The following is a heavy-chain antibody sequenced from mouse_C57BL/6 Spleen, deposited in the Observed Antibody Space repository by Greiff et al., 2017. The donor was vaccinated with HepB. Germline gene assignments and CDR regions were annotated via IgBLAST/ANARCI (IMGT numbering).Heavy chain of an antibody. Sequence: VVEPGASVKISCKASGYTFTDYYMNWVKQSHGKSLEWIGDINPNNGGTSYNQKFKGKATLTVDKSSSTAYMELRSLTSEDSAVYYCARSITTVVGHWYFDVWGTGTTVTVSS. J-gene: IGHJ1*03. CDR1: GYTFTDYY. D-gene: IGHD1-1*01. V-gene: IGHV1-26*01. CDR2: INPNNGGT. CDR3: ARSITTVVGHWYFDV.